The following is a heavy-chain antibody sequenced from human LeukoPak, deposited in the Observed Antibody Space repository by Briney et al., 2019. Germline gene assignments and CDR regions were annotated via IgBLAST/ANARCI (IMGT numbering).Heavy chain of an antibody. J-gene: IGHJ1*01. D-gene: IGHD6-13*01. CDR2: MNPNSGNT. V-gene: IGHV1-8*01. CDR1: GYTFTSYD. CDR3: ARGWDSSSWYSLDLAEYFQH. Sequence: ASVKVSCKASGYTFTSYDINWVRQATGQGLEWMGWMNPNSGNTGYAQKFQGRVTMTRNTSISTAYMELSSLRSEDTAVYYCARGWDSSSWYSLDLAEYFQHWGQGTLVTVSS.